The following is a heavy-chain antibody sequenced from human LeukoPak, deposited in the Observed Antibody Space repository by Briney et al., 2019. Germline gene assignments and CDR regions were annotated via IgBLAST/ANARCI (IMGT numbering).Heavy chain of an antibody. D-gene: IGHD2-2*01. J-gene: IGHJ5*02. CDR1: GYTFTSYD. CDR3: ARGGHCSSTSCYRSEFDP. CDR2: MNPNSGNT. Sequence: GASVKGSCKASGYTFTSYDINWVRQATGQGLEWMGWMNPNSGNTGYAQKFQGRVTITRNTSISTAYMELSSLRSEDTAVYYCARGGHCSSTSCYRSEFDPWGQGTLVTVSS. V-gene: IGHV1-8*03.